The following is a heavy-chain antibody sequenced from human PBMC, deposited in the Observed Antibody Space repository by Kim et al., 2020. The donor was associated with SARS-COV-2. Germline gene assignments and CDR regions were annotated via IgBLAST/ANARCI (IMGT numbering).Heavy chain of an antibody. J-gene: IGHJ6*02. CDR3: ARARDDFWSGPGGYYYYYYGMDV. D-gene: IGHD3-3*01. CDR2: MNPNSGDT. CDR1: GYTFTSYD. Sequence: ASVKVSCKASGYTFTSYDINWVRQATGQGLEWMGWMNPNSGDTGYAQKFQGRVTMTRNTSISTAYMELSSLRSEDTAVYYCARARDDFWSGPGGYYYYYYGMDVWGQGTTVTVSS. V-gene: IGHV1-8*01.